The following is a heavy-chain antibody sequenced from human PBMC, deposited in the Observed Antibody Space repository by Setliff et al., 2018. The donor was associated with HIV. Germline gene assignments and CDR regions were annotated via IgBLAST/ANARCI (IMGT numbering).Heavy chain of an antibody. J-gene: IGHJ6*03. D-gene: IGHD3-9*01. Sequence: GGSLRLSCVTSGFTFSRSGMTWFRQAPGKGLEWVSYISGSGSTIYYANSVKGRFTISRDDAKNSVYLQMNSLRAEDTAVYHCARDLYFYYYMDVWGKGTSVTVSS. V-gene: IGHV3-48*03. CDR3: ARDLYFYYYMDV. CDR2: ISGSGSTI. CDR1: GFTFSRSG.